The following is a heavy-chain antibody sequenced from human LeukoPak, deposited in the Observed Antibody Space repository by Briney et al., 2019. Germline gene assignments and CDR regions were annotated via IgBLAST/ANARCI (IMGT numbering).Heavy chain of an antibody. J-gene: IGHJ4*02. CDR3: AKIIIGSTWQLDH. V-gene: IGHV3-23*01. CDR2: ISGSGGRT. D-gene: IGHD6-13*01. CDR1: GFTFTTCA. Sequence: PGGSLRLSCAASGFTFTTCAMNWVRQAPAKALEWVSGISGSGGRTYYADSVKGRLTISRDNSKNTLYLQMSSLRVEDTAVYYCAKIIIGSTWQLDHWGQGTLVTVSS.